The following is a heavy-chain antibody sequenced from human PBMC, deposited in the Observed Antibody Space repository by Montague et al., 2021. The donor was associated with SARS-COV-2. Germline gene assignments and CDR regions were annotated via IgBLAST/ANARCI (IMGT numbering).Heavy chain of an antibody. D-gene: IGHD3-22*01. CDR2: IYYSGST. CDR3: ARFPTSYYYDSKAAPATPDAFDI. CDR1: GGSFSNYY. J-gene: IGHJ3*02. V-gene: IGHV4-39*01. Sequence: SETLSLTCAISGGSFSNYYWSWIRQPPGKGLEWIGSIYYSGSTYYNPSLKSRVTISVDTSKNQFSLKLSSVTAADTAVYYCARFPTSYYYDSKAAPATPDAFDIWGQGTVVTVSS.